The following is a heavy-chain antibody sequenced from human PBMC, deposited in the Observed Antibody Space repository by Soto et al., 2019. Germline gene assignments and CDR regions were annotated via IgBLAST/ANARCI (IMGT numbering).Heavy chain of an antibody. J-gene: IGHJ5*02. D-gene: IGHD2-15*01. Sequence: GGSLRLSCAASGFTFSSYAMSWVRQAPGKGLEWVSAICGSGGSTYYADSVKGRFTISRDNSKNTLYLQMNSLRAEDTAVYYCAKEYCSGGSCYPGWFDPWGQGTLVTVSS. CDR1: GFTFSSYA. CDR3: AKEYCSGGSCYPGWFDP. V-gene: IGHV3-23*01. CDR2: ICGSGGST.